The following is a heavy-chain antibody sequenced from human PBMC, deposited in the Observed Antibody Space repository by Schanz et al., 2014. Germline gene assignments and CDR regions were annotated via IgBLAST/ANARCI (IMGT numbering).Heavy chain of an antibody. CDR2: ISPYNGNT. Sequence: QVQLIQSGAEVKKPGASVKVSCKASGYTFTDYGVIWVRQAPGQGLEWMGWISPYNGNTNYAQKLQGRVTMTADTSTSTAYMDLRSLRSDDTAVYYCARDQSPYTNSSDVRYFDYWGQGSLVTVSS. CDR1: GYTFTDYG. D-gene: IGHD6-6*01. J-gene: IGHJ4*02. V-gene: IGHV1-18*01. CDR3: ARDQSPYTNSSDVRYFDY.